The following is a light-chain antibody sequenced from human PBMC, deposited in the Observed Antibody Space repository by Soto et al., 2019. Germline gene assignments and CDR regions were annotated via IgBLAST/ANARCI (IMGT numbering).Light chain of an antibody. CDR1: QSVSSSY. J-gene: IGKJ1*01. V-gene: IGKV3-20*01. Sequence: EIVMTQSPATLSVSPGERATLSCRASQSVSSSYLAWYQQKPGQAPRLLIYGASSRATGIPDRFSGSGSGTDFTLTISRLEPEDFAVYYCQQFGQGTKVDI. CDR2: GAS. CDR3: QQ.